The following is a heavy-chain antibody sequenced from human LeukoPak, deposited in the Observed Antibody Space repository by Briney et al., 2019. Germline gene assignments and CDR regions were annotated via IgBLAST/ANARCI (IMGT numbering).Heavy chain of an antibody. D-gene: IGHD6-13*01. Sequence: GGSLRLSCAASGFNISSYEMIWVRQAPGKGLEWISYISTSGSTIYYGDSVEGRFTISRDNAKNSLYLQMNSLRAEDTAVYYCGRGDYSSSWYLDHWGQGTLVTVSS. J-gene: IGHJ4*02. V-gene: IGHV3-48*03. CDR2: ISTSGSTI. CDR1: GFNISSYE. CDR3: GRGDYSSSWYLDH.